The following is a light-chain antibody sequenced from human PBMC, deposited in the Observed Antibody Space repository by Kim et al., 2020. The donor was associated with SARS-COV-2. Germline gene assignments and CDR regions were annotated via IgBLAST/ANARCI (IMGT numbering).Light chain of an antibody. CDR2: KDS. CDR3: YSAADNNGV. J-gene: IGLJ3*02. V-gene: IGLV3-27*01. Sequence: SVSPGQTARITCSGDVLAKKYARWFQQKPGQAPVLVIYKDSERPSGIPERFSGPSSGTTVTLTISGAQVEDEADYYCYSAADNNGVFGGGTQLTVL. CDR1: VLAKKY.